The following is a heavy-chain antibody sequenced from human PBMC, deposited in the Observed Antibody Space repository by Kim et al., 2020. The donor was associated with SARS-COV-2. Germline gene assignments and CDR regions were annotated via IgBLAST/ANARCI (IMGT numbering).Heavy chain of an antibody. D-gene: IGHD6-13*01. V-gene: IGHV3-21*01. J-gene: IGHJ6*02. CDR2: ISSSSSYI. Sequence: GGSLRLSCAASGFTFSSYSMNWVRQAPGKGLEWVSSISSSSSYIYYADSVKGRFTISRDNAKNSLYLQMNSLRAEDTAVYYCAREGEQQLVEKYYYGMDVWGQGTTVTVSS. CDR3: AREGEQQLVEKYYYGMDV. CDR1: GFTFSSYS.